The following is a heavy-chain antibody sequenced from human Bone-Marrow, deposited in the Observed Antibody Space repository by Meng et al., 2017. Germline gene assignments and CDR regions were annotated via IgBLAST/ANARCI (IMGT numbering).Heavy chain of an antibody. CDR3: ARATYYASGTSYYYFHY. J-gene: IGHJ4*02. CDR1: GFTFDDYD. V-gene: IGHV3-20*04. D-gene: IGHD3-10*01. CDR2: INWNGDST. Sequence: GEYLKIYCTASGFTFDDYDMNWVRQAPGKGLEWVSGINWNGDSTHYADSVKGRFTISRDNAKNSLYLQMNSLRAEDTAFYYCARATYYASGTSYYYFHYWCQGTLVTVSS.